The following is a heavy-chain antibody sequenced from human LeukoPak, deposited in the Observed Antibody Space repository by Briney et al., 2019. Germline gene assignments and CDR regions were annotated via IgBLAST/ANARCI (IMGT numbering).Heavy chain of an antibody. CDR2: ISGSGGST. CDR1: GFTFNSYA. V-gene: IGHV3-23*01. CDR3: ARDRGYYDSSGPRGWFDP. J-gene: IGHJ5*02. Sequence: GGSLRPSCAASGFTFNSYAMSWVRQAPGKGLEWVSAISGSGGSTYYADSVKGRFTISRDNSKNTLYLQMNSLRAEDTAVYYCARDRGYYDSSGPRGWFDPWGQGTLVTVYS. D-gene: IGHD3-22*01.